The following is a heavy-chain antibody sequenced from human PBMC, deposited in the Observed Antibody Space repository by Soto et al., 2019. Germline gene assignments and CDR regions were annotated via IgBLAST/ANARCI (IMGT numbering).Heavy chain of an antibody. CDR2: IIPIFGTA. V-gene: IGHV1-69*06. CDR3: AREEGYCSGGSCYSGLGMDV. CDR1: GGTFSSYA. D-gene: IGHD2-15*01. Sequence: QVQLVQSGAEVKKPGSSVKVSCKASGGTFSSYAISWVRQAPGQGLEWMGGIIPIFGTANYAQKFQGRVTITADKSTSTAYMELSSLRSEDTAVYYCAREEGYCSGGSCYSGLGMDVWGQGTTVTVSS. J-gene: IGHJ6*02.